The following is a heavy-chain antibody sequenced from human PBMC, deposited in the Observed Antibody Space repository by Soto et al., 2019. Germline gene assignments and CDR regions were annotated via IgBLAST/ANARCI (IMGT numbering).Heavy chain of an antibody. D-gene: IGHD6-19*01. CDR1: GYSFTNYG. V-gene: IGHV1-18*01. Sequence: QDQLVQSGAEVKKPGASVKVSCKASGYSFTNYGITGVRQAPGQGLEWMGWISAFNGNTHSAQKLQGRVTMTTDASTSTAYLELRSLRSDDTAVYYCARDRGVAPPVAGNTHYYYYMDVWGKGTTVTVSS. J-gene: IGHJ6*03. CDR2: ISAFNGNT. CDR3: ARDRGVAPPVAGNTHYYYYMDV.